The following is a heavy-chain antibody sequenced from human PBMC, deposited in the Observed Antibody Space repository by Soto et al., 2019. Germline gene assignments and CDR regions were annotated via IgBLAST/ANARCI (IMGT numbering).Heavy chain of an antibody. D-gene: IGHD2-21*01. Sequence: QVQLVQSGAEVKKPGSSVKVSCKASGGTFSSYAISWVRQAPGQGLEWMGGIIPIFGTANYAQKFQGRVTITADKSTSTAYVELSSLRSEDTAVYYCAREGIDCRGPWYFDYWGEGTLVTVSS. CDR3: AREGIDCRGPWYFDY. J-gene: IGHJ4*02. V-gene: IGHV1-69*06. CDR1: GGTFSSYA. CDR2: IIPIFGTA.